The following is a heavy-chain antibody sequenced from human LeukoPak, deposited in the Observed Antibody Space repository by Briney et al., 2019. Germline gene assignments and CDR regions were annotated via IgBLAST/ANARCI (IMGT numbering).Heavy chain of an antibody. Sequence: SGGSLRLSCAASGFTFSSYSMNWVRQAPGKGLEWVSYISSSSSTIYYADSVKGRFTISRDNAKNSLYPQMNSLRAEDTAVYYCARTGYCSSTSCPKGRFDPWGQGTLVTVSS. V-gene: IGHV3-48*01. D-gene: IGHD2-2*01. J-gene: IGHJ5*02. CDR1: GFTFSSYS. CDR2: ISSSSSTI. CDR3: ARTGYCSSTSCPKGRFDP.